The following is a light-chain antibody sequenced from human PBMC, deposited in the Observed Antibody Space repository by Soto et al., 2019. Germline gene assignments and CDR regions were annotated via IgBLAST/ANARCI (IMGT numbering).Light chain of an antibody. J-gene: IGKJ3*01. Sequence: EIVMTQSPATLSVSPGERATLPCRASKSVSSNLAWYQQKPGQVPRLLIYGASTRATGIPARFSGSGSGTEFTLTISSLQSEDFAVYYCQQYNNWPFTFGPGTKVDIK. CDR3: QQYNNWPFT. CDR1: KSVSSN. CDR2: GAS. V-gene: IGKV3D-15*01.